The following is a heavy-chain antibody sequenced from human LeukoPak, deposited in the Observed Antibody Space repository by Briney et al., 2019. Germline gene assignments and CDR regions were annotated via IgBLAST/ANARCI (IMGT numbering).Heavy chain of an antibody. Sequence: PGGSLRLSCAAYGFTFSDYYMSWIRQAPGKGLEWVSYISSSGSTICYADSVKGRFTISGDNAKNSLYLQMNSLRAEDTAVYYCASSIVVVPRFDYWGQGTLVTVSS. CDR2: ISSSGSTI. D-gene: IGHD2-21*01. J-gene: IGHJ4*02. CDR1: GFTFSDYY. CDR3: ASSIVVVPRFDY. V-gene: IGHV3-11*01.